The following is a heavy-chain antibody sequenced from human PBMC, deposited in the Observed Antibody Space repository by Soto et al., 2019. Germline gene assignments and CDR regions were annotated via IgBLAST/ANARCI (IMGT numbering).Heavy chain of an antibody. J-gene: IGHJ1*01. CDR3: ARDLPGYCRTSNCVYYSHF. D-gene: IGHD2-15*01. CDR1: GFTSTSYS. V-gene: IGHV3-7*03. Sequence: PGGYLRLSCAVLGFTSTSYSMSLVRHALRQGLDWVGNIRQDGHEKYYGDSERGRLTISRDNAQYSLDLQMDGLRAEDTAMYYCARDLPGYCRTSNCVYYSHFRGQ. CDR2: IRQDGHEK.